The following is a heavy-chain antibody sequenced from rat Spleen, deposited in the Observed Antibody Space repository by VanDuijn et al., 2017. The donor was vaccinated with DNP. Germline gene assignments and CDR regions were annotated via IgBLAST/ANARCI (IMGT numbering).Heavy chain of an antibody. CDR3: ARDFRGSDY. V-gene: IGHV5-31*01. CDR2: ISSNGDDT. CDR1: GFTFNNYW. J-gene: IGHJ2*01. Sequence: EVQLVESGGGSVQPGRSLKVSCVVSGFTFNNYWMTWIRQVPGKGLEWVASISSNGDDTYYPASVKGRFTISRDNAKNILYLQMNSLRSEDTATYYCARDFRGSDYWGQGVMVTVSS. D-gene: IGHD4-4*01.